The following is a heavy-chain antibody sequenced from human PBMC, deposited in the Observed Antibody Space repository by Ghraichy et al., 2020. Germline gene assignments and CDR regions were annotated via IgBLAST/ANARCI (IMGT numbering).Heavy chain of an antibody. CDR1: GYSFTSYW. CDR3: ARLRVATIYYYYYGMDV. CDR2: IYPGDSDT. D-gene: IGHD5-12*01. Sequence: GESLNISCKGSGYSFTSYWIGWVRQMPGKGLEWMGIIYPGDSDTRYSPSFQGQVTISADKSISTAYLQWSSLKASDTAMYYCARLRVATIYYYYYGMDVWGQGTTVTVSS. J-gene: IGHJ6*02. V-gene: IGHV5-51*01.